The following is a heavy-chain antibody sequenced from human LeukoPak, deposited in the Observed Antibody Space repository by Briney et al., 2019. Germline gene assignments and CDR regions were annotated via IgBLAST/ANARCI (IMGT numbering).Heavy chain of an antibody. V-gene: IGHV4-34*01. CDR3: ARRAMSVAGTTPNWFDP. CDR2: INHSGST. D-gene: IGHD6-19*01. Sequence: AGGSLRLSCAASGFTFDDYAMHWVRQAPGKGLEWIGEINHSGSTNYNPSLKSRVTISVDTSKNQFSLKLSSVTAADTAVYYCARRAMSVAGTTPNWFDPWGQGTLVTVSS. CDR1: GFTFDDYA. J-gene: IGHJ5*02.